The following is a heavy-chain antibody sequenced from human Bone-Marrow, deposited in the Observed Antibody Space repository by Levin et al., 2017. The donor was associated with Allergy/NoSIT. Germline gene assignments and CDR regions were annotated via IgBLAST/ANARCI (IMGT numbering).Heavy chain of an antibody. D-gene: IGHD3-9*01. V-gene: IGHV4-34*01. J-gene: IGHJ6*03. CDR1: GGSFSGYY. CDR2: INHSGST. Sequence: GSLRLSCAVYGGSFSGYYWSWIRQPPGKGLEWIGEINHSGSTNYNPSLKSRVTISVDTSKNQFSLKLSSVTAADTAVYYCAREGPYRNFDYNDYYYYMDVWGKGTTVTVSS. CDR3: AREGPYRNFDYNDYYYYMDV.